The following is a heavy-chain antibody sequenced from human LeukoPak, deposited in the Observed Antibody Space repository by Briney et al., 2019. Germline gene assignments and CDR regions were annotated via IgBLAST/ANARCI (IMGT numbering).Heavy chain of an antibody. CDR1: GFTFSTCG. CDR2: IWYDGSNK. V-gene: IGHV3-33*01. J-gene: IGHJ5*02. Sequence: GGSLRLSCAASGFTFSTCGMHWVRQAPGKGLEWVAVIWYDGSNKYYADSVKGRFTISRDISKNTLYLQMMYLRGEDTAVYHCARGGPRIATTSTGLDPWGQGTLVTVSS. D-gene: IGHD6-13*01. CDR3: ARGGPRIATTSTGLDP.